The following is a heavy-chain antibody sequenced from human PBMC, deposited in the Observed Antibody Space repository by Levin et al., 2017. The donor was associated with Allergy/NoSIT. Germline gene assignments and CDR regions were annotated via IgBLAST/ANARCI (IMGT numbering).Heavy chain of an antibody. J-gene: IGHJ3*02. D-gene: IGHD6-19*01. CDR1: GFTFSSYG. Sequence: GGSLRLSCAASGFTFSSYGMHWVRQAPGKGLGWVAVISSDGRKKFYEDSVKGRFTISRDNSKSTLDLQMNSLRAEDTAVYYCAKDVYGSGWYPLGNDAFEMWGQGTKVSVSS. CDR2: ISSDGRKK. CDR3: AKDVYGSGWYPLGNDAFEM. V-gene: IGHV3-30*18.